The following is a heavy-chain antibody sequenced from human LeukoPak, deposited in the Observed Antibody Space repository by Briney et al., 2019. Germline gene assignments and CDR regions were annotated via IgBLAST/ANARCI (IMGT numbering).Heavy chain of an antibody. CDR2: ISYDGSNK. CDR3: AKEDSGYLFYYGMDV. CDR1: GFTFSSYG. Sequence: GGSLRLSCAASGFTFSSYGMHWVRQAPGKGLEWVAVISYDGSNKYYADSVKGRFTISRDNSKDTLYLQMNSLRPEDTAVYYCAKEDSGYLFYYGMDVWGQGTTVTVSS. D-gene: IGHD3-22*01. J-gene: IGHJ6*02. V-gene: IGHV3-30*18.